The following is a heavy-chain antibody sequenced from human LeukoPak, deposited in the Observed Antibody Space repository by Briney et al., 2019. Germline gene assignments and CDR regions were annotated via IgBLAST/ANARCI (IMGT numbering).Heavy chain of an antibody. Sequence: PGGSLRLSCAASGFTFSSYWMSWVRQAPGKGLEWVANMKQDGSEKYYVDSVKGRFTISRDNAKNSLYLQMNSLRAEDTAVYYCARGDIVLLWFGESHFDYWGQGTLVTVSS. J-gene: IGHJ4*02. CDR2: MKQDGSEK. CDR1: GFTFSSYW. D-gene: IGHD3-10*01. V-gene: IGHV3-7*04. CDR3: ARGDIVLLWFGESHFDY.